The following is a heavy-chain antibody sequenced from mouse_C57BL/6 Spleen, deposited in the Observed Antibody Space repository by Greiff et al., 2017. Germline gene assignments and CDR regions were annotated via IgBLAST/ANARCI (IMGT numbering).Heavy chain of an antibody. CDR1: GYTFTSYW. J-gene: IGHJ4*01. Sequence: QVQLQQPGAELVMPGASVKLSCKASGYTFTSYWMHWVKQRPGQGLEWIGEIDPSDCYTNYNQKFKGKSTLTVDKSSSTAYMQLSSLTSEDSAVYSCARKANYAMDYWGQGTSVTVSS. CDR3: ARKANYAMDY. CDR2: IDPSDCYT. V-gene: IGHV1-69*01.